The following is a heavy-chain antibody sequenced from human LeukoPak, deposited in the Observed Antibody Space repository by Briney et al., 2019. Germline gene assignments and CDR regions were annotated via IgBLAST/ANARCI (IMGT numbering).Heavy chain of an antibody. D-gene: IGHD3-22*01. CDR2: IYTSGST. Sequence: SQTLSLTCTVSGGSISSGSYYWSWIRQPPGKGLEWIGRIYTSGSTNYNPSLKSRVTISVDTSKNQFSLKLSSVTAADTAVYYCARGKIVAPPPFDYWGQGTLVTVSS. CDR1: GGSISSGSYY. V-gene: IGHV4-61*02. CDR3: ARGKIVAPPPFDY. J-gene: IGHJ4*02.